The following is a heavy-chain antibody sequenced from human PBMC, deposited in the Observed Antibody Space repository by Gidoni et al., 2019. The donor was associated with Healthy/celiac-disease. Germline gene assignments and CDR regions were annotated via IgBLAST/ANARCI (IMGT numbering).Heavy chain of an antibody. J-gene: IGHJ6*02. Sequence: QVQLVESGGGVVQPGRSLRLSCAASGFTFSSYAMHWVRQAPGKGLEWVAVISYDGSNKYYADSVKGRFTISRDNSKNTLYLQMNSLRAEDTAVYYCARGSQQLGPYYYYYGMDVWGQGTTVTVSS. CDR3: ARGSQQLGPYYYYYGMDV. CDR1: GFTFSSYA. CDR2: ISYDGSNK. V-gene: IGHV3-30-3*01. D-gene: IGHD6-13*01.